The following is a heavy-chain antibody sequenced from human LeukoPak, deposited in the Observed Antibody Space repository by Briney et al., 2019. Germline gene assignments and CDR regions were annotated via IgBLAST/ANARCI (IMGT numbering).Heavy chain of an antibody. CDR2: INTNTGNP. CDR3: ARDWGGTYYYDSSPPDAFDI. CDR1: GYTFTSYA. Sequence: ASVKVSCKASGYTFTSYAMNWVRQAPGQGLEWMGWINTNTGNPTYAQGFTGRFVFSLDTSVSTAYLQISSLKAEDTAVYYCARDWGGTYYYDSSPPDAFDIWGQGTMVTVSS. J-gene: IGHJ3*02. D-gene: IGHD3-22*01. V-gene: IGHV7-4-1*02.